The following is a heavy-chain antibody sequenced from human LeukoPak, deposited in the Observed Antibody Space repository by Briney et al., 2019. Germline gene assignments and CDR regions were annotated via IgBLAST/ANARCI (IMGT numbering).Heavy chain of an antibody. V-gene: IGHV4-4*07. Sequence: SETLSLTCTVSGGSISSYYWSWIRQPAGKGLEWIGRIYTSGSTNYNPSLKSRVTMSVDTSKNQFSLKLSSVTAAYTAVYYCARVQWLALGDAFDIWGQGTMVTVSS. CDR3: ARVQWLALGDAFDI. CDR2: IYTSGST. J-gene: IGHJ3*02. CDR1: GGSISSYY. D-gene: IGHD6-19*01.